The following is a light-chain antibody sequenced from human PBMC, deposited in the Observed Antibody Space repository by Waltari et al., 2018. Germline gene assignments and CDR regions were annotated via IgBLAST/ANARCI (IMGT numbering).Light chain of an antibody. CDR1: QSVSSSD. J-gene: IGKJ4*01. V-gene: IGKV3-20*01. CDR3: QQYAGSRPT. Sequence: DMVLAQSPGTLSLSPGERATLSCRASQSVSSSDLAWYQQKPCQAPRLLIYGASSRATGIPDRFSGSGSGTDFSLTISRLEPEDFGLYYCQQYAGSRPTFGGGTKVEIK. CDR2: GAS.